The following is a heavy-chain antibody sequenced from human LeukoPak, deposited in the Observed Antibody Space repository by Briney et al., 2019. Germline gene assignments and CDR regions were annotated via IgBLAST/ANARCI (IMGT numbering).Heavy chain of an antibody. CDR2: IYYSGGT. Sequence: XTXXGGSIXSYYWSWVRQPPGKGLEWIGYIYYSGGTSYNPSLKSGVTISVERSKKQFSLTLRCVAAADTAGNYLAXXXXYPXXXAFDIWGQGXMVTVSS. J-gene: IGHJ3*02. CDR1: GGSIXSYY. V-gene: IGHV4-59*01. CDR3: AXXXXYPXXXAFDI.